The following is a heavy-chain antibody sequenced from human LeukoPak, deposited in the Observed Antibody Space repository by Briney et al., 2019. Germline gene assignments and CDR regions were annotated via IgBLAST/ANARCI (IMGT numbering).Heavy chain of an antibody. Sequence: SETLSLTCTVSGGSISSSDHYWGWIRQPPGKGLEWIGSIYYSGSTYYNPSLKSRVTISVDTSKNQFSLKLSSVTAADTAVYYCARGNEYSYGLDVWGQGTMVTVSS. CDR2: IYYSGST. V-gene: IGHV4-39*07. CDR3: ARGNEYSYGLDV. D-gene: IGHD5-18*01. CDR1: GGSISSSDHY. J-gene: IGHJ3*01.